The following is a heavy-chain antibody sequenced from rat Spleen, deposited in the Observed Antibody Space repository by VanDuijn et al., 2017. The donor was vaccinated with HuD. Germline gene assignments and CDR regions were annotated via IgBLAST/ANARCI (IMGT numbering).Heavy chain of an antibody. Sequence: EVQLVESGGGLVQPGRSLKLSCAASGFTFSNFDMAWVRQAPTKGLEWVTSISPSGVTYYRDSVKGRFTVSRENTERTLYLLVDSLRSEDTATYYCARQGGYNSYVMDAWGQGASVTVSS. V-gene: IGHV5-25*01. CDR2: ISPSGVT. J-gene: IGHJ4*01. CDR3: ARQGGYNSYVMDA. CDR1: GFTFSNFD. D-gene: IGHD1-4*01.